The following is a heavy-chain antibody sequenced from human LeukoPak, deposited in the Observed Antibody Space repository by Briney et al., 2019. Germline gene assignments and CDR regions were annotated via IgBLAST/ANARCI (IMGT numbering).Heavy chain of an antibody. CDR3: AREQISSSWYLNGGYYYYGLDV. Sequence: GGSLRLSCAASGFTFSSYWMSWVRQAPGKGLEWVANIKQDGSEKYYVDSVKGRFTISRDNAKNSLYLQMNSLRAEDTAVYYCAREQISSSWYLNGGYYYYGLDVWGKGTTVTVSS. CDR1: GFTFSSYW. CDR2: IKQDGSEK. J-gene: IGHJ6*04. D-gene: IGHD6-13*01. V-gene: IGHV3-7*03.